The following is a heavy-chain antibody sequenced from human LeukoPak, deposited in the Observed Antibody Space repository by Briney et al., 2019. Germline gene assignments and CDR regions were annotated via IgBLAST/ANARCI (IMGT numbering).Heavy chain of an antibody. CDR2: ISSSSSYI. Sequence: GGSLRLSCAASGFTFSSYSINWVRQAPGKGLEWVSSISSSSSYIYYADSVKGRFTISRDNAKNSLYLQMNSLRAEDTAVYYCARGVYGDYGVDYWGQGTLVTVSS. D-gene: IGHD4-17*01. V-gene: IGHV3-21*01. J-gene: IGHJ4*02. CDR3: ARGVYGDYGVDY. CDR1: GFTFSSYS.